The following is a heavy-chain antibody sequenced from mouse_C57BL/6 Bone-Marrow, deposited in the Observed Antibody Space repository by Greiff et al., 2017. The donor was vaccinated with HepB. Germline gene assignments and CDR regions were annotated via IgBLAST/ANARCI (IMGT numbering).Heavy chain of an antibody. J-gene: IGHJ3*01. V-gene: IGHV3-6*01. CDR1: GYSITSGYY. D-gene: IGHD1-1*01. CDR3: ARGYYGKAY. Sequence: ESGPGLVKPSQSLSLTCSVTGYSITSGYYWNWIRQFPGNKLEWMGYISYDGSNNYNPSLKNRISITRDTSKNQFFLKLNSVTTEDTATYYCARGYYGKAYWGQGTLVTVSA. CDR2: ISYDGSN.